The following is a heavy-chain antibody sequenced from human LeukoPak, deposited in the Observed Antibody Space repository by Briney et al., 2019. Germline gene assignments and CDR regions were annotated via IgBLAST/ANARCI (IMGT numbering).Heavy chain of an antibody. V-gene: IGHV1-24*01. CDR3: ATDKIWFGELLQDY. J-gene: IGHJ4*02. Sequence: GASVTVSCKVSGYTLTELSMHWVRQAPGKGLEWMGGFDPEDGETIYAQKFQGRVTMTEDTSTDTAYMELSSLRSEDTAVYYCATDKIWFGELLQDYWGQGTLVTVSS. CDR2: FDPEDGET. CDR1: GYTLTELS. D-gene: IGHD3-10*01.